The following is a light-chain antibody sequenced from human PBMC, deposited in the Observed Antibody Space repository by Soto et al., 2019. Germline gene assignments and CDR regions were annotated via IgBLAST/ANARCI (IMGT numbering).Light chain of an antibody. V-gene: IGLV1-40*01. Sequence: QYVLTQPPSVSGAPGQRVTISCTGTSSNIGAGYDVHWYQQLPGTAPKLLIHGNSNRPSGVPDRFSGSKSGTSASLAITGLQAEDEADYYCQSYDSSATGSVVFGGGTKVTVL. CDR3: QSYDSSATGSVV. J-gene: IGLJ2*01. CDR2: GNS. CDR1: SSNIGAGYD.